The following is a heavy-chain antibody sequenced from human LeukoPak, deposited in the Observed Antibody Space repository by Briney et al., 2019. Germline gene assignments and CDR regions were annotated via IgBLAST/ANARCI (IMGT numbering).Heavy chain of an antibody. J-gene: IGHJ6*03. Sequence: GGSLRLSCAASGFTFSSYWMSWVRQAPGKGLEWVANIKQDGSEKYYVDSVKGRFTISRDNAKNSLYLQMNSLRAEDTAVYYCANSGSYWDYYYYMDVWGKGTTVTVSS. CDR3: ANSGSYWDYYYYMDV. V-gene: IGHV3-7*01. CDR1: GFTFSSYW. D-gene: IGHD1-26*01. CDR2: IKQDGSEK.